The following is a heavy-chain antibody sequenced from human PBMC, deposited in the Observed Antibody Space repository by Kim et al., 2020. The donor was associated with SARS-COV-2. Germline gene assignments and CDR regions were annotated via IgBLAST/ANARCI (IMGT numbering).Heavy chain of an antibody. V-gene: IGHV1-3*01. CDR1: GYTFTSYA. D-gene: IGHD6-19*01. CDR2: INAGNGNT. J-gene: IGHJ5*02. CDR3: ARKGTAQWPANNWCDP. Sequence: ASVKVSCKASGYTFTSYAMHWVRQAPGQRLEWMGWINAGNGNTKYSQKFQGRVTITRDTSASTAYMELSSLRSEDTAVYYCARKGTAQWPANNWCDPWGQGSLVTVSS.